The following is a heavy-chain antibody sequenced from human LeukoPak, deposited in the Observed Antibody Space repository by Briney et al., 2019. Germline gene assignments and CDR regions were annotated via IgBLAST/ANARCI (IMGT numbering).Heavy chain of an antibody. CDR2: ISGSGGST. V-gene: IGHV3-23*01. D-gene: IGHD2-2*01. Sequence: GASLRLSCAASGFTFSSYAMSWVRQAPGKGLEWVSAISGSGGSTYYADSVKGRFTISRDNSKNTLYLQMNSLRAEDTAVYYCAKDEGDIVVVPAAALDPWGQGTLVTVSS. CDR1: GFTFSSYA. J-gene: IGHJ5*02. CDR3: AKDEGDIVVVPAAALDP.